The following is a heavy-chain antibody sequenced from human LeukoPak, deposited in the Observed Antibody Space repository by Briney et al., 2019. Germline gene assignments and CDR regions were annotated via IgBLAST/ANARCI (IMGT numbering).Heavy chain of an antibody. CDR1: GYSFNTYA. J-gene: IGHJ5*02. Sequence: ASVKASCKASGYSFNTYAMNWVRQAPGQGLEWMGWINTNTGNPTYAQGFTGRFVFSLDTSVSTAYLQISSLKAEDTAVYYCAKDSPVVVTDTGEGNWFDPWGQGTLVTVSS. V-gene: IGHV7-4-1*02. D-gene: IGHD2-2*01. CDR2: INTNTGNP. CDR3: AKDSPVVVTDTGEGNWFDP.